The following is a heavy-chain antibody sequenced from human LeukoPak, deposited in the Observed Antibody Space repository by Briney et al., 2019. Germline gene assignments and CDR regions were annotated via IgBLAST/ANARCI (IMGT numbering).Heavy chain of an antibody. CDR2: IYYSGST. CDR1: GGSISSSSYY. Sequence: SETLSLTCTVSGGSISSSSYYWGWIRQPPGKGLEWIGSIYYSGSTYYNPSLKSRVTISVDTSKNQFSLKLSSVTAADTAVYYCARAFWFGELSTFNWFDPWGQGTLVTVSS. J-gene: IGHJ5*02. D-gene: IGHD3-10*01. CDR3: ARAFWFGELSTFNWFDP. V-gene: IGHV4-39*01.